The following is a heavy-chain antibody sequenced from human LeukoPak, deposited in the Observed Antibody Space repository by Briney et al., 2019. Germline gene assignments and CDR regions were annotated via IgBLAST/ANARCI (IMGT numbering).Heavy chain of an antibody. CDR2: ISSTGNTI. CDR3: ARFKYSSVDY. V-gene: IGHV3-48*04. Sequence: GGSLRLSCAASGFTFSSYSMNWVRQAPGKGLEWVSYISSTGNTIYYADSVKGRFTISRDNAKNSLFLQMNSLRVEDTAVYYCARFKYSSVDYWGQGTLVTVAS. J-gene: IGHJ4*02. D-gene: IGHD3-22*01. CDR1: GFTFSSYS.